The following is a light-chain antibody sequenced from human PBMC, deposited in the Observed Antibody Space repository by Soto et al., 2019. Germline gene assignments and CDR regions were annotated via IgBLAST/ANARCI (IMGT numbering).Light chain of an antibody. CDR3: QQSESSPLT. Sequence: DIQMTQSPSSLSASVGDRVTITCRASQNINNYLNWYQQKPGKATNLLIYAASSLQSGVPSRLRGSGSGTDFTLPISSLQPEDFATYYCQQSESSPLTFGGGTKVEIK. V-gene: IGKV1-39*01. CDR2: AAS. J-gene: IGKJ4*01. CDR1: QNINNY.